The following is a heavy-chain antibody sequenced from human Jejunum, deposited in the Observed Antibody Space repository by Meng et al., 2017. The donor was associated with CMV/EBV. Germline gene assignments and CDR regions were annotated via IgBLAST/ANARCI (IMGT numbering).Heavy chain of an antibody. CDR2: IHDTGST. D-gene: IGHD3-3*01. CDR3: ARGSIFVSFDS. V-gene: IGHV4-30-4*08. CDR1: GGSIGSGDYY. Sequence: QLQLPAAVPGLVKPSQTLSLTCSVSGGSIGSGDYYWSWIRQPPGKGLEWIGYIHDTGSTYYNPSLKSRVDISLGTSRNHFSLTLSSVTAEDTAVYFCARGSIFVSFDSWGQGTLVTVSS. J-gene: IGHJ4*02.